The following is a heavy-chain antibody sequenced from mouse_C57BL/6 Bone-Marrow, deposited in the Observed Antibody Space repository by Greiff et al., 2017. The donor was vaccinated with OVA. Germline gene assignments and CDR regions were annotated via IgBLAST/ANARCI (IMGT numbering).Heavy chain of an antibody. CDR1: GYTFTSYW. V-gene: IGHV1-69*01. J-gene: IGHJ3*01. Sequence: QVQLQQSGAELVMPGASVKLSCKASGYTFTSYWMHWVKQRPGQGLEWIGEIDPSDSYTNYNQKFKGKSTLTVDKSSSTAYMQLSSLTSEDSAVYYCARSIDSSGFAYWGQGTLVTVSA. D-gene: IGHD3-2*01. CDR3: ARSIDSSGFAY. CDR2: IDPSDSYT.